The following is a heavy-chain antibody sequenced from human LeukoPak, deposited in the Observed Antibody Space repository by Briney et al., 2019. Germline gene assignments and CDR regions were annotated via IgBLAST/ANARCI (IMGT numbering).Heavy chain of an antibody. V-gene: IGHV3-7*01. CDR1: GFTFSSYW. D-gene: IGHD6-19*01. CDR2: IKQDGSEK. CDR3: ARVLGTTRTWYSSGWEQRGYLDP. Sequence: GGSLRLSCAASGFTFSSYWMSWVRQAPGKGLEWVANIKQDGSEKYYVDSVKGRFTISRDNAKNSLYLQMNSLRAEDTAVYYCARVLGTTRTWYSSGWEQRGYLDPWGQGTLVTASS. J-gene: IGHJ5*02.